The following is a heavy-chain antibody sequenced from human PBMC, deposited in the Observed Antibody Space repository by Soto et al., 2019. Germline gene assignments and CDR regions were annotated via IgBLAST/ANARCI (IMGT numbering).Heavy chain of an antibody. V-gene: IGHV3-30-3*01. CDR1: GFTFSSYA. D-gene: IGHD3-3*01. CDR3: ARDQLDDFWSGYYC. Sequence: QVQLVESGGGVVQPGRSLRLSCAASGFTFSSYAMHWVRQAAGKGLEWVAGISYDGSNKYYADSVKGRFTISRDNSKNTLYLQINSLSAEDTAVYYCARDQLDDFWSGYYCWGQGTLVTVSS. CDR2: ISYDGSNK. J-gene: IGHJ4*02.